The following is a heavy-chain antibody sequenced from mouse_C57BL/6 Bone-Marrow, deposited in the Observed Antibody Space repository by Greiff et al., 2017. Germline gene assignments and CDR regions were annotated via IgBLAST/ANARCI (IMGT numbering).Heavy chain of an antibody. D-gene: IGHD1-1*01. CDR3: ARQRYGSSSLYFDV. CDR1: GFTFSSYG. Sequence: EVKVVESGGDLVKPGGSLKLSCAASGFTFSSYGMSWVRQTPDKRLGWVATISSGGSYTYYPDSVKGRFTISRDNAKNTLYLQMSSLKSEDTAMYYWARQRYGSSSLYFDVWGTGTTVTVSS. V-gene: IGHV5-6*01. CDR2: ISSGGSYT. J-gene: IGHJ1*03.